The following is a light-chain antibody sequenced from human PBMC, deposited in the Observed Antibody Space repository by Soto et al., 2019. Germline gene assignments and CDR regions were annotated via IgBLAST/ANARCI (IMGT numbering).Light chain of an antibody. CDR2: GAS. J-gene: IGKJ1*01. CDR3: HQYGTSPRT. CDR1: QSLRSGD. V-gene: IGKV3-20*01. Sequence: PGERATLSCRAIQSLRSGDLACYQQIPGQAPGLLIYGASSRATGIPDGFSGSGSGTDFNLTVSRLAPVDFAVYYCHQYGTSPRTFGQGTKVEIK.